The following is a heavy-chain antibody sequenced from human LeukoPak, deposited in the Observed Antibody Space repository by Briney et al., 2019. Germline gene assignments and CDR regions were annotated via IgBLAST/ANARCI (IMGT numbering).Heavy chain of an antibody. CDR1: GYTFTGYY. CDR3: ARAVYDFWSGYSLLFDY. CDR2: INPNSGGT. D-gene: IGHD3-3*01. J-gene: IGHJ4*02. Sequence: ASVKVSCKASGYTFTGYYMHWVRQAPGQGLEWMGWINPNSGGTNYAQKFQGRVTMTRDTSISTAYVELSRLRSDDTAVYYCARAVYDFWSGYSLLFDYWGQGTLVTVSS. V-gene: IGHV1-2*02.